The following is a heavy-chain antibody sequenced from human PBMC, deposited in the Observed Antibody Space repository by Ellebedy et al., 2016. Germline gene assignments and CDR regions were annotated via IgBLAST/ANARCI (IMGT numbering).Heavy chain of an antibody. Sequence: ASVKVSXKASGFTFNGYYFNWVRQAPGQGLEWVGWVSAYSGETNYAPKLQDRVTMTTDTSTNTVYMELRSLRSDDTAVYYCAKAGQWDQLADSWGQGTLVTVAS. CDR2: VSAYSGET. V-gene: IGHV1-18*01. CDR1: GFTFNGYY. D-gene: IGHD1-26*01. J-gene: IGHJ5*01. CDR3: AKAGQWDQLADS.